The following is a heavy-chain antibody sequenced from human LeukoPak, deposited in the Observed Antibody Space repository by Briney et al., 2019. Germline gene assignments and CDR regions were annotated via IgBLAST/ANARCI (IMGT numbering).Heavy chain of an antibody. J-gene: IGHJ4*02. CDR1: GYTFTSYG. CDR2: IIPILGIA. V-gene: IGHV1-69*04. Sequence: ASVKVSCKASGYTFTSYGISWVRQAPGQGLEWMGRIIPILGIANYAQKFQGRVTITADKSTSTAYMELSSLRSEDTAVYYCARANRLGYCSSTSRGVLGYWGQGTLVTVSS. D-gene: IGHD2-2*01. CDR3: ARANRLGYCSSTSRGVLGY.